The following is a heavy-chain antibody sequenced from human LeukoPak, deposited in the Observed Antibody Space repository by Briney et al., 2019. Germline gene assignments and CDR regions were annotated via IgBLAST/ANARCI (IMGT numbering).Heavy chain of an antibody. CDR3: AKISPLDYGGKPWAFDI. V-gene: IGHV3-23*01. Sequence: GGSLRLSCAASGFTVSSNYAMSWVRQAPGKGLEWVSGINPSGGDTFYADSVKGRFTISRDNSNNALYLQINSLRADDTAVYYCAKISPLDYGGKPWAFDIWGQGTTVTVSS. D-gene: IGHD4-23*01. CDR2: INPSGGDT. CDR1: GFTVSSNYA. J-gene: IGHJ3*02.